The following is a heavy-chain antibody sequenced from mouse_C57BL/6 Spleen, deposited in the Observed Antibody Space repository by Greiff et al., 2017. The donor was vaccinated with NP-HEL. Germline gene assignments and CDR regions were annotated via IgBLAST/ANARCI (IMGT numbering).Heavy chain of an antibody. Sequence: EVQRVESGGGLVKPGGSLKLSCAASGFTFSSYAMSWVRQTPEKRLEWVATISDGGSYTYYPDNVKGRFTISRDNAKNNLYLQMSHLKSEDTAMYYCARDGYGYDDGFAYWGQGTLITVSA. CDR3: ARDGYGYDDGFAY. CDR2: ISDGGSYT. D-gene: IGHD2-2*01. J-gene: IGHJ3*01. CDR1: GFTFSSYA. V-gene: IGHV5-4*01.